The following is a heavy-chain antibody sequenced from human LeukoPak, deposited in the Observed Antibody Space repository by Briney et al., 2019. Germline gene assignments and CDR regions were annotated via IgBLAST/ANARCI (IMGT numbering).Heavy chain of an antibody. V-gene: IGHV4-59*01. Sequence: PSETLSLTCTVSGGSISSYYWSWIRQPPGKGLEWIGYIYYSGSTNYNPSLKSRVTISVDTSKNQFSLKLSSETAADTAVYYCAREDLTTLDYWGQRTLVTVSS. D-gene: IGHD4-11*01. CDR3: AREDLTTLDY. CDR2: IYYSGST. J-gene: IGHJ4*02. CDR1: GGSISSYY.